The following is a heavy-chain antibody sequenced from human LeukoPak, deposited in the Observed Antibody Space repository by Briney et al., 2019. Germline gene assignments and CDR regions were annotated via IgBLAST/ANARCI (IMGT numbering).Heavy chain of an antibody. CDR2: ISYDGGIK. CDR1: GFTFSSYG. V-gene: IGHV3-30*18. CDR3: AKDFGVVANYYFDC. D-gene: IGHD3-3*01. J-gene: IGHJ4*02. Sequence: PGGSLRLSCAASGFTFSSYGMRSGCQAPGKRLERVAVISYDGGIKYYADSVKGRFTISRDNSKNTLYLQMNSLRAEDTAVYYCAKDFGVVANYYFDCGGQGTLVTVSS.